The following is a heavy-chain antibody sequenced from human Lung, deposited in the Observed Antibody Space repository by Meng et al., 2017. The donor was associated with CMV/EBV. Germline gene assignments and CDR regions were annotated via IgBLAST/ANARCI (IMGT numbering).Heavy chain of an antibody. CDR3: ARRDRAYCGGNCYREAFDI. CDR2: IYPGDSDT. Sequence: EXXKISCKGSGYSFASYWIAWVRQMPGKGLEWMGIIYPGDSDTRYSPSFQGQVTISADQSISTAYLQWSSLKASDTAMYYCARRDRAYCGGNCYREAFDIWGQGXMVTVSS. D-gene: IGHD2-21*01. J-gene: IGHJ3*02. CDR1: GYSFASYW. V-gene: IGHV5-51*01.